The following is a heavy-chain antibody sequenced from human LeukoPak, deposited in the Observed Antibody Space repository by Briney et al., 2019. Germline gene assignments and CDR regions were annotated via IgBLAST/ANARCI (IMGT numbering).Heavy chain of an antibody. Sequence: GGSLRLSCAASGFTFSSYAMSWVRQAPGKGLEWVSAISGSGGSTYYADSVKGRFTISRDNSKNTLYLQMNSLRAEDTAVYYCVGQGAEGGLTGAFDIWGQGTMVTVSS. CDR3: VGQGAEGGLTGAFDI. CDR1: GFTFSSYA. J-gene: IGHJ3*02. V-gene: IGHV3-23*01. CDR2: ISGSGGST. D-gene: IGHD7-27*01.